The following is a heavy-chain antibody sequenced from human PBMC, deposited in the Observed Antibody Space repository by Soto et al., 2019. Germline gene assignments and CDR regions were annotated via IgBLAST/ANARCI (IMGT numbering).Heavy chain of an antibody. CDR2: ISWNSGSI. J-gene: IGHJ6*03. Sequence: GGSLRLSCAASGFTFDDYAMHWVRQAPGKGLEWVPGISWNSGSIGYADSVKGRFTISRDNAKNSLYLQMNSLRAEDTALYYCAKEGTMVRGVRYYYYYMDVWGKGTTVTVSS. CDR1: GFTFDDYA. CDR3: AKEGTMVRGVRYYYYYMDV. D-gene: IGHD3-10*01. V-gene: IGHV3-9*01.